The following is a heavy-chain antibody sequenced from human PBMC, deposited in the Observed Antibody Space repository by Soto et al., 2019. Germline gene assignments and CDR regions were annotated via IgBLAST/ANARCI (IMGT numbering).Heavy chain of an antibody. CDR1: GGSISDGYY. CDR2: ISGSGST. D-gene: IGHD3-22*01. CDR3: ARRDRSGYSYWLDT. V-gene: IGHV4-31*03. J-gene: IGHJ5*02. Sequence: QVQLQESGPGLVKPSQTLSLTCTVSGGSISDGYYWSWIRQHPGKGLEWIGSISGSGSTSYNPSLKSRLTISVDTSKNQFSLNLSSVTAADTAVYYCARRDRSGYSYWLDTWGQGTLVTVSS.